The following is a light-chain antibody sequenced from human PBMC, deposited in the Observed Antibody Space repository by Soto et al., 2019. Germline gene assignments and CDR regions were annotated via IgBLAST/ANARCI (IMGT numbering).Light chain of an antibody. Sequence: EIVMTQSPAPLSVSPGERATLSCKASQSVSSNLAWYQQKPGQAPGLIIYGASTRATGIPAGFSGSGSGTEFTLTISSLQSEDVAVYYCQQYYDWPITLGQGTRLEI. CDR1: QSVSSN. J-gene: IGKJ5*01. V-gene: IGKV3-15*01. CDR2: GAS. CDR3: QQYYDWPIT.